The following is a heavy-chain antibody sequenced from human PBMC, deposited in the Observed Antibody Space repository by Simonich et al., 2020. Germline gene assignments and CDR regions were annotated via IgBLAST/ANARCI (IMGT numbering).Heavy chain of an antibody. CDR2: SSSSSSYI. CDR1: GFTFSSYS. V-gene: IGHV3-21*01. Sequence: EVQLVESGGGLVKPGGSLRLSCAASGFTFSSYSMNWVRQAPGRGLEWDSSSSSSSSYIYYADSVKGRFTISRDNAKNSLYLQMNSLRAEDTAVYYCARANERDYWGQGTLVTVSS. D-gene: IGHD1-1*01. J-gene: IGHJ4*02. CDR3: ARANERDY.